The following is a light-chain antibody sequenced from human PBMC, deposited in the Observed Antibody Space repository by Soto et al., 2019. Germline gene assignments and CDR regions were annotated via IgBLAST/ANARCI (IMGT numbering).Light chain of an antibody. CDR1: SSDVGAYNY. Sequence: QSALTQPPSASGSAGQSVAISCTGTSSDVGAYNYVSWYQQHPGKAPKLMIYEVAKRPSGVPDRFSGSKSGNTASLTVSGLQAEDEADYYCSSYAGSNFWVFGGGTKLTVL. J-gene: IGLJ3*02. V-gene: IGLV2-8*01. CDR3: SSYAGSNFWV. CDR2: EVA.